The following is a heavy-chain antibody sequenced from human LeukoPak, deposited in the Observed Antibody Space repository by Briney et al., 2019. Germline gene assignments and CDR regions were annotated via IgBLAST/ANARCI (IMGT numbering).Heavy chain of an antibody. V-gene: IGHV4-34*01. Sequence: SETLSLTCAVYGGSFSGYYWSWIRQPPGKGLEWIGEINHSGSTNYNPSLKSRVTISVDASKNQFSLKLSSVTAADTAVYYCARSIVLVVYARFDPWGQGTLVTVSS. J-gene: IGHJ5*02. D-gene: IGHD2-8*02. CDR3: ARSIVLVVYARFDP. CDR1: GGSFSGYY. CDR2: INHSGST.